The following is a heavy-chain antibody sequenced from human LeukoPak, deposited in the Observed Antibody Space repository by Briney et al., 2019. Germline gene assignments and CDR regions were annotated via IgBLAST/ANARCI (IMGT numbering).Heavy chain of an antibody. D-gene: IGHD3-22*01. Sequence: PGGSLRLSCAASGFTVRSNYMNWVRQAPGKGLEWVSVIYSGGSTYYADSVKGRFTISRDNSKNTLYLQMNSLRAEDTAVYYCAAYDSSGYSPDYWGQGTLVTVSS. J-gene: IGHJ4*02. CDR3: AAYDSSGYSPDY. CDR1: GFTVRSNY. CDR2: IYSGGST. V-gene: IGHV3-66*01.